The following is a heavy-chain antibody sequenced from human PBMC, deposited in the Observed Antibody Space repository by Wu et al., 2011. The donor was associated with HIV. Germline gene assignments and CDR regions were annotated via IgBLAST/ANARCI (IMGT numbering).Heavy chain of an antibody. D-gene: IGHD3-22*01. J-gene: IGHJ4*02. V-gene: IGHV1-69*05. CDR2: FIPIFDTT. CDR1: GGTFSSYA. Sequence: QVQLVQSGAEVKRPGSSVKVSCKASGGTFSSYAISWVRQAPGQGLEWMGDFIPIFDTTNYAQRFQGRVTITTNDSTSTVYMGLSSLTSEDTAVYYCASGTKFYDRSGLLPFDYWGQGTLVHRLL. CDR3: ASGTKFYDRSGLLPFDY.